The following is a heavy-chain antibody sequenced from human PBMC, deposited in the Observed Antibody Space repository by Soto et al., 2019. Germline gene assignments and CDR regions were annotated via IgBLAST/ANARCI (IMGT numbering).Heavy chain of an antibody. D-gene: IGHD6-13*01. CDR2: IYNSGSR. V-gene: IGHV4-31*03. CDR1: GGSITRGGYY. CDR3: ARESRRYTSPVGFYNGMDV. Sequence: SETLSLTCNVSGGSITRGGYYWTWIRQHPGKGLEWIGYIYNSGSRYYNPSLKSRLTISMDTSNNQFSLRMTSVTAADTAIYYCARESRRYTSPVGFYNGMDVWGHGTTVTVSS. J-gene: IGHJ6*02.